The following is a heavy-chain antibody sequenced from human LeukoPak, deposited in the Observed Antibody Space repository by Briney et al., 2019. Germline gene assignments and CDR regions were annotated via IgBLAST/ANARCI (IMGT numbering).Heavy chain of an antibody. CDR3: ARDAGWTDY. Sequence: ASVKVSCKASGGTFSSYAISWVRQAPGQGLEWMGIINPSGGSTSYAQKFQGRVTMTRDTSTSTVYMELSSLRSEDTAVYYCARDAGWTDYWGQGTLVTVSS. D-gene: IGHD3/OR15-3a*01. J-gene: IGHJ4*02. CDR1: GGTFSSYA. CDR2: INPSGGST. V-gene: IGHV1-46*01.